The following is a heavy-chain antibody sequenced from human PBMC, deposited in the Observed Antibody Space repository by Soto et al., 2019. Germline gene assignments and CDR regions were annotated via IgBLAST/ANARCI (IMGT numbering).Heavy chain of an antibody. V-gene: IGHV4-4*08. CDR1: DVSISNFF. CDR3: ARESGWLTDN. Sequence: QVQLHAPGPGLVKPSETLSLTCTVSDVSISNFFWKWFRQAPGKGLEWFGCLSSSGTTNYNPSLESRVSISVDTSKNQCSLKMNSVTAADTAVYYCARESGWLTDNWGQGTQVTVSS. J-gene: IGHJ4*02. D-gene: IGHD6-19*01. CDR2: LSSSGTT.